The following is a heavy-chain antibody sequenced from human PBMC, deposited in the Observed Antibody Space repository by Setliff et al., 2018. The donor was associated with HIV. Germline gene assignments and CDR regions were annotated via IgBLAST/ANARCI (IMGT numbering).Heavy chain of an antibody. CDR3: ATQTGFYNSNWYDY. J-gene: IGHJ5*01. CDR2: ISPDGSAT. Sequence: LRLSCAASGFTFCSAWMGWVRQAPAKGLEWVANISPDGSATFYVDSVNVRFTIFRDNAKHSVFLQMNSLRAEDTGVYYCATQTGFYNSNWYDYWGQGTMVTVSS. D-gene: IGHD1-20*01. CDR1: GFTFCSAW. V-gene: IGHV3-7*01.